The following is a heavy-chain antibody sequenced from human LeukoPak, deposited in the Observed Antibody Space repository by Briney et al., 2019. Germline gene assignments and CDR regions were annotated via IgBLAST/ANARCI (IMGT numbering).Heavy chain of an antibody. CDR3: ARAITMVRGVIKEAWFDP. J-gene: IGHJ5*02. D-gene: IGHD3-10*01. CDR1: GGSISSGGDY. V-gene: IGHV4-31*03. CDR2: IYYSGST. Sequence: PSQTLSLTCTVSGGSISSGGDYWSWIRQHPAKGLEWIGYIYYSGSTYYNPSLKSRVTISVDTSKNQFSLKLSSVTAADTAVYYCARAITMVRGVIKEAWFDPWGQGTLVTVSS.